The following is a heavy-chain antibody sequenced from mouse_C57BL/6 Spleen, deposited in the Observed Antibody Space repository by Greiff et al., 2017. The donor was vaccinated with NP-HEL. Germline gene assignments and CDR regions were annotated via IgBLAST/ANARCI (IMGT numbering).Heavy chain of an antibody. V-gene: IGHV2-6-1*01. CDR3: ARHDDYDGYYFDY. J-gene: IGHJ2*01. CDR1: GFSLTSYG. D-gene: IGHD2-4*01. Sequence: VKLQESGPGLVAPSQSLSITCTVSGFSLTSYGVHWVRQPPGKGLEWLVVIWSDGSTTYNSALKSRLSISKDNSKSQVFLKMNSLQTDDTAMYYCARHDDYDGYYFDYWGQGTTLTVSS. CDR2: IWSDGST.